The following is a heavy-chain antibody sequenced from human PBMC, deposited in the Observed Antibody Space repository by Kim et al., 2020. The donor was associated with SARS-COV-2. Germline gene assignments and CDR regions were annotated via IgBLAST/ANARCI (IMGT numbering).Heavy chain of an antibody. D-gene: IGHD3-3*01. V-gene: IGHV4-59*01. J-gene: IGHJ3*02. CDR3: ARAPIFGVVSLAFDI. Sequence: PSLKSRVTISVDTSKNQFSLKLSSVTAADTAVYYCARAPIFGVVSLAFDIWGQGTMVTVSS.